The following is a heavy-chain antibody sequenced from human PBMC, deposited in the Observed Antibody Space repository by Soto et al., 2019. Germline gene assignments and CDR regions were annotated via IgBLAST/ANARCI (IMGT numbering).Heavy chain of an antibody. J-gene: IGHJ3*02. V-gene: IGHV4-39*01. D-gene: IGHD2-2*01. CDR2: LYHSGST. Sequence: QLQLQESGPGLVKPSETLSLTCTVSGGSISSGSYFWGWIRQPPGKGLEWMGTLYHSGSTYYNPSLKSRLTIAVDTSKNQVSLNLSSVTGADKAVYYCARQQYRSINAFDMWGQGTIVTVSS. CDR1: GGSISSGSYF. CDR3: ARQQYRSINAFDM.